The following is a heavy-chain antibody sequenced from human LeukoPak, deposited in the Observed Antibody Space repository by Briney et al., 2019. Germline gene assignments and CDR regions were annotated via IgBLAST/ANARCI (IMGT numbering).Heavy chain of an antibody. CDR3: GRVSESLVNGGVSWSFDN. CDR1: GFTFGDYA. J-gene: IGHJ4*02. Sequence: PGGSLRLSCAASGFTFGDYAMSWFRQAPGKGLEWVANIKQDGSEKYYVDSVKGRFTISRDNAKNSLYLQMNSLRAEDTAVYYCGRVSESLVNGGVSWSFDNWGQGTLVTVSS. V-gene: IGHV3-7*03. D-gene: IGHD2-15*01. CDR2: IKQDGSEK.